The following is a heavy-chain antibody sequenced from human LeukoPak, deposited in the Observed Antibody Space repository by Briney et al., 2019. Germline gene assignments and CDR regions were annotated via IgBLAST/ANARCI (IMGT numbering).Heavy chain of an antibody. J-gene: IGHJ4*02. V-gene: IGHV3-23*01. CDR3: AKDMIYGSGSYYNPIFDY. Sequence: PGGSVRLSCAASGFTFSSYDMSWVRQAPGKGLEWVSAISGSGGSTYYADSVKGRFTISRDNSKNTLYLQMNSLRAEDTAVYYCAKDMIYGSGSYYNPIFDYWGQGTPVTVSS. D-gene: IGHD3-10*01. CDR2: ISGSGGST. CDR1: GFTFSSYD.